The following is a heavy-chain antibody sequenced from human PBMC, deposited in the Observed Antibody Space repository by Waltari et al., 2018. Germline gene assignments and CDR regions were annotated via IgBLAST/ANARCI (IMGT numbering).Heavy chain of an antibody. D-gene: IGHD3-3*01. Sequence: QVQLQQWGAGLLQPSETLSLTCAVYGGSFSGYYWSWIRQPPGKGLEWIGEINHSGSTNYNPSLKSRVTISVDTSKNQFSLKLSSVTAADTAVYYCARESDFWSGYLDAFDIWGQGTMVTVSS. V-gene: IGHV4-34*01. CDR3: ARESDFWSGYLDAFDI. CDR1: GGSFSGYY. J-gene: IGHJ3*02. CDR2: INHSGST.